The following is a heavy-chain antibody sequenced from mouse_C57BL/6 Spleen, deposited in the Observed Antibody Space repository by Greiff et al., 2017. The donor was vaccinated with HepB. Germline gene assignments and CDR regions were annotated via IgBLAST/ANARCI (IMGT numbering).Heavy chain of an antibody. D-gene: IGHD4-1*01. CDR2: IDPSDSYT. J-gene: IGHJ2*01. Sequence: QVQLQQPGAELVMPGASVKLSCKASGYTLTSYWMHWVKQRPGQGLEWIGEIDPSDSYTNYNQKFKGKSTLTVDKSSSTAYMQLSSLTSEDSAVYYCARKGDWDYFDYWGQGTTLTVSS. CDR1: GYTLTSYW. CDR3: ARKGDWDYFDY. V-gene: IGHV1-69*01.